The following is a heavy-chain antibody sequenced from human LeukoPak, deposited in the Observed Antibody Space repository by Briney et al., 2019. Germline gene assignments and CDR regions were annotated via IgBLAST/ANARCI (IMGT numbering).Heavy chain of an antibody. CDR1: GFTFSSYA. CDR2: ISGGSA. Sequence: PGGSLRLSCAASGFTFSSYAMSWVRQAPGKGLEWVSAISGGSADYADSVKGRFSISIDNSKNTLYLQMNSLRAEDTAVYYCAKDRSSRYDFWSGSFSYYYYYYMDVWGKGTTVTVSS. D-gene: IGHD3-3*01. J-gene: IGHJ6*03. V-gene: IGHV3-23*01. CDR3: AKDRSSRYDFWSGSFSYYYYYYMDV.